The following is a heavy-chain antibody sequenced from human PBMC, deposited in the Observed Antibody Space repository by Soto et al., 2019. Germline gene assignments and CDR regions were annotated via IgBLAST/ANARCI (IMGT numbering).Heavy chain of an antibody. D-gene: IGHD3-22*01. J-gene: IGHJ3*02. CDR1: GGTFSSYT. Sequence: QVQLVQSGAAVKKPGSSVNVSCKASGGTFSSYTISWVRQAPGQGLEWMGRIIPILGIANYAQKFQGRVTITADKSTSTAYMELSSLRSEDTAVYYCARDGTMIVVVDAFDIWGQGTMVTVSS. CDR3: ARDGTMIVVVDAFDI. CDR2: IIPILGIA. V-gene: IGHV1-69*08.